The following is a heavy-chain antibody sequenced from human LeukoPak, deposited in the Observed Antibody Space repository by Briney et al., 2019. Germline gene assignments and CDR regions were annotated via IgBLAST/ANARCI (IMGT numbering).Heavy chain of an antibody. V-gene: IGHV3-21*01. D-gene: IGHD3-9*01. CDR3: ARVPFDWCPFDL. J-gene: IGHJ2*01. CDR2: ISSSSSYI. Sequence: KPGGSLRLSCAASGLTFSSYEMNWVRQAPGKGLEWVSSISSSSSYIYYADSVKGRFTISRDNAKNSLYLQMNSLRAEDTAVYYCARVPFDWCPFDLWGRGTLVTVSS. CDR1: GLTFSSYE.